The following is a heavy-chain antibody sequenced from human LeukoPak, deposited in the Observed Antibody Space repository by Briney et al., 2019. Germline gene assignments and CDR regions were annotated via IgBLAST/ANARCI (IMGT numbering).Heavy chain of an antibody. J-gene: IGHJ5*02. CDR2: ISSSSSYI. V-gene: IGHV3-21*01. Sequence: PGGSLRLSCAASGFTFSSYSMNWVRQAPGKGLEWVSSISSSSSYIYYADSVKGRFTISRDNAKNSLYLRMNSLRAEDTAVYYCARDQADTAMVPSWFDPWGQGTLVTVSS. CDR1: GFTFSSYS. CDR3: ARDQADTAMVPSWFDP. D-gene: IGHD5-18*01.